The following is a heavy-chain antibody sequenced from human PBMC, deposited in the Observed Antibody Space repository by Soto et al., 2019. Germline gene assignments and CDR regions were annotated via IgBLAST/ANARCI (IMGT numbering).Heavy chain of an antibody. J-gene: IGHJ4*02. V-gene: IGHV4-4*02. D-gene: IGHD6-6*01. CDR2: IYHSGST. Sequence: AVSGGSISSSNWWSWVRQPPGKGLEWIGEIYHSGSTNYNPSLKSRVTISVDKSKNQFSLKLSSVTAADTAVYYCARGGSSSGLNFDYWGRGTLVTVSS. CDR1: GGSISSSNW. CDR3: ARGGSSSGLNFDY.